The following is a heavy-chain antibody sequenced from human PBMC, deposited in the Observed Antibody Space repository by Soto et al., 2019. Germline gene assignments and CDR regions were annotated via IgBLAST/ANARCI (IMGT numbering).Heavy chain of an antibody. J-gene: IGHJ4*02. Sequence: SVKVSCKASGGTFSSYAISWVRQAPGQGLEWMGGIIPIFGTANYAQKFQGRVTITADKSTSTAYMELSSLRSEDTAVYYCARRPLRGSPVDYWGQGTLVTVSS. V-gene: IGHV1-69*06. CDR3: ARRPLRGSPVDY. CDR1: GGTFSSYA. D-gene: IGHD1-26*01. CDR2: IIPIFGTA.